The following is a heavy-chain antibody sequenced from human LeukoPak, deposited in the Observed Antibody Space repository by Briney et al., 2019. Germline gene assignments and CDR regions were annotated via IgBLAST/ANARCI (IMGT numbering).Heavy chain of an antibody. J-gene: IGHJ4*02. CDR1: GFTFSSYG. V-gene: IGHV3-33*05. Sequence: PGRSLRLSCAASGFTFSSYGMHWARQAPGKGLEWLAVIPHDGGSEYYADSVKGRFTISRDNSKNTLFLQMNSLRVDDTAVYYCAKWEITLALWGQGTLVTVSS. CDR3: AKWEITLAL. D-gene: IGHD1-26*01. CDR2: IPHDGGSE.